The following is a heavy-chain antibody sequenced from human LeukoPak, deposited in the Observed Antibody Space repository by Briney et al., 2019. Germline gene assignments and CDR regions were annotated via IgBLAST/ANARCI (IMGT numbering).Heavy chain of an antibody. Sequence: GASVKVSCKASGYTFTSYGISWVRQAPGQGLEWMGWISAYNGNTNYAQKFQGRVTMTTDTSTSTAYMELRSLRSDDPAVYYCARDPEVSYGSENYCNGMDVWGQGTTVTVSS. V-gene: IGHV1-18*01. J-gene: IGHJ6*02. D-gene: IGHD3-10*01. CDR1: GYTFTSYG. CDR3: ARDPEVSYGSENYCNGMDV. CDR2: ISAYNGNT.